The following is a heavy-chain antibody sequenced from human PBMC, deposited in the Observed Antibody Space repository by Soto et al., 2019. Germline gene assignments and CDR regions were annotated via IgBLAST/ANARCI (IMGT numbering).Heavy chain of an antibody. CDR1: GYGFTGYY. CDR2: INPQSGGP. V-gene: IGHV1-2*02. J-gene: IGHJ4*02. CDR3: AGTRFSGWYMVGFFDY. Sequence: QVHLVQSGAEVKEPGASVKVSCKASGYGFTGYYIHWLRQAPGQGLEWMGWINPQSGGPNYAQKFQGRVTITADESTSTAYMELSSLRSEDTAVYYCAGTRFSGWYMVGFFDYWGQGTLVTVSS. D-gene: IGHD6-19*01.